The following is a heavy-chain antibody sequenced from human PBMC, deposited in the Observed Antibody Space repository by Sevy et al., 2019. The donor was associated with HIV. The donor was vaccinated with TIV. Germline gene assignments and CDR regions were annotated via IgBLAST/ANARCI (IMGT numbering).Heavy chain of an antibody. D-gene: IGHD2-2*01. CDR2: INERGIT. CDR3: ARSPPVVVVPGAPSWFDP. V-gene: IGHV4-34*01. J-gene: IGHJ5*02. Sequence: TLSLTCAVHDGSFSGYYWNWIRQLPGKGLEWIGEINERGITNYNPSLKSRVTISVDTSKKEFSLKLNSVTAADTAVYSCARSPPVVVVPGAPSWFDPWGQGTLVTVSS. CDR1: DGSFSGYY.